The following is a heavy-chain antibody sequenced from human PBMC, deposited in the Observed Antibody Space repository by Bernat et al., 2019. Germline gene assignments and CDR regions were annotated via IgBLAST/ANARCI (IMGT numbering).Heavy chain of an antibody. CDR3: ARDETKYYDFWSGPDAFDI. Sequence: EVQLVESGGGLVKPGGSLTLSCAASGFTFSSYSMNWVRQAPGKGLEWVSSISSSSSYIYYADSVKGRFTISRDNAKNSLYLQMNSLRAEDTAVYYCARDETKYYDFWSGPDAFDIWGQGTMVTVSS. V-gene: IGHV3-21*01. CDR1: GFTFSSYS. CDR2: ISSSSSYI. J-gene: IGHJ3*02. D-gene: IGHD3-3*01.